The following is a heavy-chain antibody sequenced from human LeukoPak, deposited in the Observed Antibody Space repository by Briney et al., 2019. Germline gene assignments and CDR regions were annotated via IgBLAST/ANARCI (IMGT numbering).Heavy chain of an antibody. CDR2: ISAYNGNA. V-gene: IGHV1-18*01. Sequence: GASVKVSCEASGYTFTSYDINWVRQAPGQGLEWMGWISAYNGNANYAHNLQGRVTMTTDTSTSTAYMELRSLTSDDTAVYYCAREAATGVYFDYWGQGTLVTVSS. CDR3: AREAATGVYFDY. CDR1: GYTFTSYD. J-gene: IGHJ4*02. D-gene: IGHD6-13*01.